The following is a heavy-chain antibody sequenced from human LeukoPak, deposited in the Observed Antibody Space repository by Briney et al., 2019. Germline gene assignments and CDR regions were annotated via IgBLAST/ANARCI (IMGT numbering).Heavy chain of an antibody. Sequence: GGSLRLSCAASGFTFSSYAMHWVRQAPGKGLEWVAVISYDGSNKYYADSVKGRFTISRDNSKNTLYLQMNSLRAEDTAVYYCAKDLSSGYPYYFDYWGQGTLVTVSS. D-gene: IGHD3-22*01. CDR2: ISYDGSNK. CDR1: GFTFSSYA. J-gene: IGHJ4*02. CDR3: AKDLSSGYPYYFDY. V-gene: IGHV3-30*04.